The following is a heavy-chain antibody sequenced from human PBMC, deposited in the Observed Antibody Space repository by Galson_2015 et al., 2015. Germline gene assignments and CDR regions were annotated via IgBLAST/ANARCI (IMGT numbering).Heavy chain of an antibody. D-gene: IGHD3-10*01. CDR1: GFTFSHAW. CDR2: VKSKTDGGTT. CDR3: TTDVPYGSGSYYNVWFDP. J-gene: IGHJ5*02. V-gene: IGHV3-15*01. Sequence: ALRLSCAASGFTFSHAWMSWVRQAPGTGLEWVGRVKSKTDGGTTDYAAPVKGRFTISRDDSKNTLYLQMNSLKTEDTAVYYCTTDVPYGSGSYYNVWFDPWGQGALVTVSS.